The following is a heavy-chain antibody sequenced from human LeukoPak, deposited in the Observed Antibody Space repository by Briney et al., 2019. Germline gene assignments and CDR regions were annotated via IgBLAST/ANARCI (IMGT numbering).Heavy chain of an antibody. Sequence: GASVKVSCKTSGYTFTSYGITWVRQAPGQGLEWIGWINPNSGGTLFARRFQGRVTMTRDTSIGATYMELSRLTSDDTALYYCAAQCNDDFCYKRDYMDVWGKGTMVIVS. CDR2: INPNSGGT. V-gene: IGHV1-2*02. D-gene: IGHD2-2*02. CDR1: GYTFTSYG. CDR3: AAQCNDDFCYKRDYMDV. J-gene: IGHJ6*03.